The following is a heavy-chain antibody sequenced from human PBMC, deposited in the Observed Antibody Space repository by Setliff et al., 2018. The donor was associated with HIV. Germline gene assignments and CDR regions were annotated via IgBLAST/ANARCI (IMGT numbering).Heavy chain of an antibody. CDR2: MIPDSGDT. CDR1: GYTFTSYD. V-gene: IGHV1-2*02. Sequence: ASVKVSCKASGYTFTSYDTNWVRQATGQGLEWMGWMIPDSGDTNYAQKFQGRLTMTRDTSINTAYMELSRLRSDDTAVYYCATLDQDFHSSAFDTFDIWGQGTMVTVSS. CDR3: ATLDQDFHSSAFDTFDI. J-gene: IGHJ3*02. D-gene: IGHD3-22*01.